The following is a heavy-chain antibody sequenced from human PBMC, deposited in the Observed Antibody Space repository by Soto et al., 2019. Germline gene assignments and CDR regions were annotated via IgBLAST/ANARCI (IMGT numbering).Heavy chain of an antibody. CDR3: AAPPRY. CDR2: MQDSGST. J-gene: IGHJ4*02. D-gene: IGHD6-6*01. V-gene: IGHV4-59*01. Sequence: QVQLQESGPGLVKPSETLSLTCTVSGASISSYYWNWIRQPPGKGLEWIGYMQDSGSTSYNPSLKSRVTISVDTSRNQLSLKLTSVTAADPAVYYCAAPPRYWGQGILVTVSS. CDR1: GASISSYY.